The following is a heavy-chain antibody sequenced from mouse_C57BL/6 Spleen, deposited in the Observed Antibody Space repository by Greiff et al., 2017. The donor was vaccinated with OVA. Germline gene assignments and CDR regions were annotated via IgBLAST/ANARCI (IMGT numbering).Heavy chain of an antibody. D-gene: IGHD2-13*01. Sequence: EVQLQQSGPELVKPGASVKISCKASGYTFTDYYMNWVKQSHGKSLEWIGDINPNNGGTSYNQKFKGKATLTVDKSSSTAYMELRSLTSEDSAVYYCARGEVTRFDYWGQGTTLTVSS. V-gene: IGHV1-26*01. CDR1: GYTFTDYY. J-gene: IGHJ2*01. CDR3: ARGEVTRFDY. CDR2: INPNNGGT.